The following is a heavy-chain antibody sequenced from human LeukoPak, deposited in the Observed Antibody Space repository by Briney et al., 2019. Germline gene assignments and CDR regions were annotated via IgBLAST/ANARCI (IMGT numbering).Heavy chain of an antibody. CDR1: GGSISSSSYY. D-gene: IGHD3-22*01. CDR3: ARGSLYYYDSSGYLDY. CDR2: INHSGST. V-gene: IGHV4-39*07. J-gene: IGHJ4*02. Sequence: SETLSLTCTVSGGSISSSSYYWSWIRQPPGKGLEWIGEINHSGSTNYNPSLKSRVTISVDTSKNQFSLKLSSVTAADTAVYYCARGSLYYYDSSGYLDYWGQGTLVTVSS.